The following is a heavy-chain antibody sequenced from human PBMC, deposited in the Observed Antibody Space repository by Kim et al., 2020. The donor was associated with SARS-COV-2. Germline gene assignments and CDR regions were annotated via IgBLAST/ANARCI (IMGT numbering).Heavy chain of an antibody. CDR2: ITWNSGVK. Sequence: GGSLRLSCAASGFTFDNYAMHWVRHAPGRGLEWVSGITWNSGVKGYADSVKGRFTISRDNGKNSLYLEMRSLRPDDTALYYCVKDGERFYARSGYLHYWG. J-gene: IGHJ4*01. V-gene: IGHV3-9*01. CDR3: VKDGERFYARSGYLHY. CDR1: GFTFDNYA. D-gene: IGHD3-3*01.